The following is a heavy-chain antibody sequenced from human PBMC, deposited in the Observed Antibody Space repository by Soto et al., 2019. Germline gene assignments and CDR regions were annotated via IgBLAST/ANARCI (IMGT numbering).Heavy chain of an antibody. D-gene: IGHD3-16*01. CDR3: VRLIGNSWLDS. V-gene: IGHV4-28*01. J-gene: IGHJ5*01. CDR1: GYSISSSNW. Sequence: PSETLSLTCAVSGYSISSSNWWGWIRQPPGKGLEWIGYIYYSGSTYYNPSLKSRVTMSVDTSKNQFSLQLSSVTPDDTAVYYCVRLIGNSWLDSWGQGTLVTVSS. CDR2: IYYSGST.